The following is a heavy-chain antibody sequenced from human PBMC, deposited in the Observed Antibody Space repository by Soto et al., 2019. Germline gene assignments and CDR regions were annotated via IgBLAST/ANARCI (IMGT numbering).Heavy chain of an antibody. CDR1: GFTVNGKKY. CDR3: ATWLLREHAFGI. J-gene: IGHJ3*02. Sequence: GGSLRLSCAASGFTVNGKKYITWVRQAPGKGLEWVSALYIADGTFYADSVKGRFTVSIDSSKNTVYLQMNNLSPEDTAVYYCATWLLREHAFGIWGLGTMVTVSS. CDR2: LYIADGT. V-gene: IGHV3-53*01. D-gene: IGHD2-15*01.